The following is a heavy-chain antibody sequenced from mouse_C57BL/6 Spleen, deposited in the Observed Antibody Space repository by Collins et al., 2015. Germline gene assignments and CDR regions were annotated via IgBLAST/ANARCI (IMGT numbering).Heavy chain of an antibody. V-gene: IGHV5-6-4*01. CDR2: ISSGGSYT. CDR1: GFTFSSYT. Sequence: DVKLVESGGGLVKPGGSLKLSCAASGFTFSSYTMSWVRQTPEKRLEWVATISSGGSYTYYPDSVKGRFTISRDNAKNTLYLQMSSLKSEDTAMYYCTRDREYGSSPFAYWGQGTLVTVSA. D-gene: IGHD1-1*01. CDR3: TRDREYGSSPFAY. J-gene: IGHJ3*01.